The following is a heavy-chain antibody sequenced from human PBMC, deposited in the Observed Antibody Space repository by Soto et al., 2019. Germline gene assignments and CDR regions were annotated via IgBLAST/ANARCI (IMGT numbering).Heavy chain of an antibody. CDR2: ISDSGTTI. J-gene: IGHJ3*01. D-gene: IGHD6-19*01. Sequence: ELQLVESGGGLVQPGGSLTLSCAASGFIFSNYEVDWVRQAPGKGLEWISYISDSGTTIYYAASVKGRFTISRDDAKNSLYLQMSNPRAEDTAVYFCVKEYWAGGTCFDAIDLWGQGTMVTVSS. CDR3: VKEYWAGGTCFDAIDL. V-gene: IGHV3-48*03. CDR1: GFIFSNYE.